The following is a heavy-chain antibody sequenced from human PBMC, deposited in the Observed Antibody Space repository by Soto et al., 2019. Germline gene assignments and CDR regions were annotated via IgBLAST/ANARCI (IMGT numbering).Heavy chain of an antibody. V-gene: IGHV4-31*03. J-gene: IGHJ4*02. Sequence: SETLSLTCTVSGASISSGGYYWSWIRHHPGKGLEWIGFIYYSGSTYYNPSLKSRVTISLDTSKNQFSLKLSSVTAADTAVYYRARGPTRDGYNLSLWGRGTMVTVYS. CDR2: IYYSGST. CDR3: ARGPTRDGYNLSL. CDR1: GASISSGGYY. D-gene: IGHD5-12*01.